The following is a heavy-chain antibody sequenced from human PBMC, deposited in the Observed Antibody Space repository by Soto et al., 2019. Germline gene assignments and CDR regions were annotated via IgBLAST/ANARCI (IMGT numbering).Heavy chain of an antibody. CDR1: GGSISSGGYS. D-gene: IGHD6-19*01. J-gene: IGHJ4*02. CDR2: IYHSGST. V-gene: IGHV4-30-2*01. Sequence: SATLSLTCAVSGGSISSGGYSWSWIRQPPGKGLEWIGYIYHSGSTYYNPSLKSRVTISVDRSKNQFSLKLSSVTAADTAVYYCASQASGWYPDYWGQGTLVTVSS. CDR3: ASQASGWYPDY.